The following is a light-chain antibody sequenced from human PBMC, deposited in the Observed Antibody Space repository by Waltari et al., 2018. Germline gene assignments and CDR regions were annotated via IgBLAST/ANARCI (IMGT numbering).Light chain of an antibody. V-gene: IGKV1-33*01. CDR2: DAS. J-gene: IGKJ2*01. CDR1: QDISNY. CDR3: QQYDNLPRYT. Sequence: DIQMTQSPSSLTASAGYRINIPCQASQDISNYLNWYQQKPGKAPKLLIYDASNLETGVPSRFSGSGSGTDFTFTISSLQPEDIATYYCQQYDNLPRYTFGQGTKLEIK.